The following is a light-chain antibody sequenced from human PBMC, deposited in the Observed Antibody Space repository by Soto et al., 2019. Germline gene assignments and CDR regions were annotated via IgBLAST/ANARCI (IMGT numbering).Light chain of an antibody. CDR1: SSNIGSNT. Sequence: QSVLTQPPSASGTPGQRVTISCSGSSSNIGSNTVNWYQHLPGTAPKLLIYSNSQRPSGVPDRFSGSKSGTSASLAISGLQSEDEADYYCAAWDDSLNGRVFGTGTKVTVL. CDR3: AAWDDSLNGRV. CDR2: SNS. V-gene: IGLV1-44*01. J-gene: IGLJ1*01.